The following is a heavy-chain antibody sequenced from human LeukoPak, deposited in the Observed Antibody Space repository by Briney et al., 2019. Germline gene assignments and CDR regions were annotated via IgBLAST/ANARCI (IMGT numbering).Heavy chain of an antibody. D-gene: IGHD2-2*01. CDR2: ISSSSISI. CDR1: GFTFSSYS. CDR3: ARLAVVVPAAIGLDY. V-gene: IGHV3-21*01. Sequence: GGSLRLSCAASGFTFSSYSMNWVRQAPGKGLEWVSSISSSSISIYYADSVQACFTISRDNANTSLYLQMHSLRAEDTAVYYCARLAVVVPAAIGLDYWGQGTLVTVSS. J-gene: IGHJ4*02.